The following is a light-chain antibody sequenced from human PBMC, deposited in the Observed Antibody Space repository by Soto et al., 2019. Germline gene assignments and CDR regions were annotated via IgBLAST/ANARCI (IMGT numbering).Light chain of an antibody. J-gene: IGKJ3*01. CDR1: QGIRNF. V-gene: IGKV1-27*01. Sequence: DIQMTRSPTSLSASVGDRVTITCRASQGIRNFVAWYQQKPGKAPKLLIYAASTLQSGVPSRFSGRGSGTHFTITVNSLQPEDVATYSCQKYSSVPVFGPGTKVEIK. CDR3: QKYSSVPV. CDR2: AAS.